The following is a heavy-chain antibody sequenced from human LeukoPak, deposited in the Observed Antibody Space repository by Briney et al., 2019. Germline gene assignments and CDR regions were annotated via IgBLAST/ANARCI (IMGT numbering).Heavy chain of an antibody. CDR1: GGSISSSSYY. Sequence: SETLSLTCTVSGGSISSSSYYWGWIRQHPGKGLEWIGYIYYSGSTYYNPSLKSRVTISVDTSKNQFSLKLSSVTAADTAVYYCARTYYYDSSGYLKRDAFDIWAKGQWSPSLQ. V-gene: IGHV4-31*03. CDR2: IYYSGST. D-gene: IGHD3-22*01. J-gene: IGHJ3*02. CDR3: ARTYYYDSSGYLKRDAFDI.